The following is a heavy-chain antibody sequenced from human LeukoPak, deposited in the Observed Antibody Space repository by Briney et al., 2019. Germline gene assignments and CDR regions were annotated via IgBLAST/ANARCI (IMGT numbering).Heavy chain of an antibody. J-gene: IGHJ6*02. D-gene: IGHD3-22*01. CDR1: GFTFSSYA. V-gene: IGHV3-30-3*01. CDR3: ARLRITMIVVVYGMDV. CDR2: ISYDGSNK. Sequence: PGGSLRLSCAASGFTFSSYAMHWVRQAPGKGLEWVAVISYDGSNKYYADSVKGRFTISRDNSKNTLYLQMNSLRAEDTAVYYCARLRITMIVVVYGMDVWGQGTTVTVSS.